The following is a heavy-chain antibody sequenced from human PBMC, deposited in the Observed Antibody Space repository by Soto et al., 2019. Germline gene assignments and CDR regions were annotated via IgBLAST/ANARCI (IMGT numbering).Heavy chain of an antibody. D-gene: IGHD2-21*02. CDR1: GGTFSSYA. CDR3: ARSSLAYGDSTLEGRVVVGVPTMNDTPNPLQPLP. V-gene: IGHV1-69*13. Sequence: SVKVSCKASGGTFSSYAISWVRQAPGQGLEWMGGIIPIFGTANYAQKFQGRVTITADESTSTAYMELSSLRSEDTAVYYCARSSLAYGDSTLEGRVVVGVPTMNDTPNPLQPLPWG. CDR2: IIPIFGTA. J-gene: IGHJ5*02.